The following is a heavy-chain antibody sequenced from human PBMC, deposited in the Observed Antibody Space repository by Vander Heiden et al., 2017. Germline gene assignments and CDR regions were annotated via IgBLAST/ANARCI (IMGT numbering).Heavy chain of an antibody. D-gene: IGHD3-3*01. CDR2: ISGSGGST. Sequence: EVQVLESGGGLVQPGGSLRLSCAASGFTFSSDAMSWVRQAPGKGLEWVSAISGSGGSTYYADSVKGRFTISRDNSKNTLYLQMNSLRAEDTAVYYCAKEVDFWSGYYHLWGQGTLVTVSS. CDR3: AKEVDFWSGYYHL. J-gene: IGHJ5*02. CDR1: GFTFSSDA. V-gene: IGHV3-23*01.